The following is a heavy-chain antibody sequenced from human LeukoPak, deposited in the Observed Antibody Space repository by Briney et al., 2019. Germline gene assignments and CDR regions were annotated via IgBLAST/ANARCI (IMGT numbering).Heavy chain of an antibody. CDR2: IYYSGST. J-gene: IGHJ4*02. Sequence: SETLSLTCTVSGGSISSYYWSWIRQPPGKGLEWIGYIYYSGSTNYNPSLKSRVTISVDTSKNQFSLKLSSVTAADTAVYYCARGMYDILTGYYNGIDYWDQGTLVTVSS. D-gene: IGHD3-9*01. CDR1: GGSISSYY. CDR3: ARGMYDILTGYYNGIDY. V-gene: IGHV4-59*01.